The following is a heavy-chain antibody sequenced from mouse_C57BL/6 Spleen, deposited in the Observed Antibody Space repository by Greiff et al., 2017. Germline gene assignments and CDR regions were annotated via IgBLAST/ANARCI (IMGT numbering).Heavy chain of an antibody. Sequence: VQLQQSGPELVKPGASLKISCKASGYAFSSSWMNWVKQRPGKGLEWIGRIYPGDGDTNYNGKFKGKATLTADKSSSTAYMQLSSLTSEDSAVYFCARAGTWAMDYWGQGTSVTVSS. CDR1: GYAFSSSW. D-gene: IGHD4-1*01. V-gene: IGHV1-82*01. CDR3: ARAGTWAMDY. CDR2: IYPGDGDT. J-gene: IGHJ4*01.